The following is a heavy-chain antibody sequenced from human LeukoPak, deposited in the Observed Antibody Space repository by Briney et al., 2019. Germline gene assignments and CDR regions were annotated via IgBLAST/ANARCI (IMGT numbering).Heavy chain of an antibody. V-gene: IGHV3-74*01. CDR1: GFTLSSYW. CDR3: ASARGSSTGWFLCY. CDR2: VNLVGRGT. D-gene: IGHD6-19*01. J-gene: IGHJ4*02. Sequence: TGGSLRLSCAASGFTLSSYWMHWVRQAPGKGLVCLSCVNLVGRGTSYTHSVKGRFTISRDNAKHALHLRMDNLGVEDTAVYYRASARGSSTGWFLCYWGQRTLVTSSA.